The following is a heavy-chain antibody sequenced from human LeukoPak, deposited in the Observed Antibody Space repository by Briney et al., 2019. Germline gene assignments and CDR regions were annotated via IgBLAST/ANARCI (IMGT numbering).Heavy chain of an antibody. D-gene: IGHD3-22*01. CDR1: GFTFSSYS. J-gene: IGHJ4*02. CDR2: ISSSSSYI. CDR3: ARDRGYYDSSGYMDY. V-gene: IGHV3-21*01. Sequence: GGSLRLSCAASGFTFSSYSMNWDRQAPGKGLEWVSSISSSSSYIYYADSVKGRFTISRDNAKNSLYLQMNSLRVEDTAVYYCARDRGYYDSSGYMDYWGQGTLVTVSS.